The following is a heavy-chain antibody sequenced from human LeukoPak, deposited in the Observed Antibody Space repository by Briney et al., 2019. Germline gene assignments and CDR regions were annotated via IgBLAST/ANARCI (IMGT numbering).Heavy chain of an antibody. CDR1: GFTFSGSA. V-gene: IGHV3-73*01. D-gene: IGHD2-15*01. J-gene: IGHJ6*02. Sequence: GGSLRLSCAASGFTFSGSAMHWVRQASGKGLEWVGRIRSKANSYATAYAASVKGRFTIFRDDSKNTAYLQMNSLKTEDTAVYYCTRPRAGYCSGGSCYSNYYYGMDVWGQGTTVTVSS. CDR2: IRSKANSYAT. CDR3: TRPRAGYCSGGSCYSNYYYGMDV.